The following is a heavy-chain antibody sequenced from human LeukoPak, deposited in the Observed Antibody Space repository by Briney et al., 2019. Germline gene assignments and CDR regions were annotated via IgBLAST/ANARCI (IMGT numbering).Heavy chain of an antibody. CDR2: ISSSSSYT. D-gene: IGHD3-22*01. CDR1: GLTFSDYY. V-gene: IGHV3-11*03. Sequence: PGRSLRLSCAASGLTFSDYYMNWIRQAPGKGLEWISYISSSSSYTIYADSVKGRFTISRDNAKNSLYLQMNSLRADDTAVYYCQGYYESRGYWGRGTLVTVSS. CDR3: QGYYESRGY. J-gene: IGHJ4*02.